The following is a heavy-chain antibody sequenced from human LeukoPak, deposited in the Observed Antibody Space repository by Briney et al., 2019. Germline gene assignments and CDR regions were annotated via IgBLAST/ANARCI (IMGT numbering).Heavy chain of an antibody. CDR1: GGSISSGGYF. CDR2: IYHSGST. V-gene: IGHV4-30-2*01. Sequence: PSQTPSLTCAVSGGSISSGGYFWSWIRQPPGKGLEWIGYIYHSGSTYYNPSLKSRVTISVDRSKNQFSLKLSSVTAADTAVYYCARGVSMIGASHYYFDYWGQGTLVTVSS. D-gene: IGHD3-22*01. CDR3: ARGVSMIGASHYYFDY. J-gene: IGHJ4*02.